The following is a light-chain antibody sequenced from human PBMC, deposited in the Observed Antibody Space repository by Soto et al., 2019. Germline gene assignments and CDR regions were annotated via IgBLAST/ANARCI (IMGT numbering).Light chain of an antibody. CDR1: QSVSSSY. CDR2: GAS. V-gene: IGKV3-20*01. CDR3: RQYDSSPLT. Sequence: EIVLTQSPGTLSLSPGERATLSCRASQSVSSSYLAWYQQKPGQAPRLLIYGASSRATGIPDRFSGSGSGTHFTLTISRLEPEDFAVYYCRQYDSSPLTFGQGTRLEIK. J-gene: IGKJ5*01.